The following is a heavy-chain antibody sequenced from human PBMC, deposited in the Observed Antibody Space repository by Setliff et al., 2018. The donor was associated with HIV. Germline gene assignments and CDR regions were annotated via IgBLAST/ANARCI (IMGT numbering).Heavy chain of an antibody. CDR3: ARDDYANTDLDF. CDR1: GYTFTDYG. V-gene: IGHV7-4-1*01. CDR2: INTNNGNP. J-gene: IGHJ4*02. Sequence: ASVKVSCKASGYTFTDYGINWVRQAPGQGLEWMGWINTNNGNPTYAQGFTGRFVFSSDTSVRTAYLQIVGLKAEDTAVYFCARDDYANTDLDFWGPGTLGTVPQ. D-gene: IGHD4-17*01.